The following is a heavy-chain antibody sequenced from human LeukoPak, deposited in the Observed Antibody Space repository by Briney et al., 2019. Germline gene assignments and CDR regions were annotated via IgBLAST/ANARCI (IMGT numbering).Heavy chain of an antibody. Sequence: GGSLRLACAASGFTFSSYGMSWVRQAPGKGLEWVSAISGSGGSTYYADSVKGRFTISRDNSKNTLYLQMNSLRAEDTAVYYCAKDPYCSGGSCYSEIGYWGQGTLVTVSS. CDR3: AKDPYCSGGSCYSEIGY. V-gene: IGHV3-23*01. CDR2: ISGSGGST. CDR1: GFTFSSYG. D-gene: IGHD2-15*01. J-gene: IGHJ4*02.